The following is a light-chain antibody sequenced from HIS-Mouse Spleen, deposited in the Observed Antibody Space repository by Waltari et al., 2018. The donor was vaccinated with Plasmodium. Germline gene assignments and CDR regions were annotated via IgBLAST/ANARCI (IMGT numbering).Light chain of an antibody. CDR3: QQYNNWSFT. J-gene: IGKJ3*01. V-gene: IGKV3-15*01. CDR2: GAS. Sequence: EIVMTQSPATLSVSQGGRATLSCRASQSVSSTLAWYQQKPGQAPRLLIYGASTRATGIPARFSGSGSGTEFTLTISSLQSEDFAVYYCQQYNNWSFTFGPGTKVDIK. CDR1: QSVSST.